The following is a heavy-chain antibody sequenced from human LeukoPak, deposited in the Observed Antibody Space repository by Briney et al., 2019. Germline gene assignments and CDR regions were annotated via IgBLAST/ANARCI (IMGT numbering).Heavy chain of an antibody. Sequence: ASVKVSCKASRYTFTSYDINWVRQATGQGLEWMGWMNPNSGNTGYAQKFQGRVTITRNTSISTAYMELSSLRSEDTAVYYCARNSGSYGDDAFDIWGQGTMVTASS. J-gene: IGHJ3*02. CDR2: MNPNSGNT. CDR3: ARNSGSYGDDAFDI. V-gene: IGHV1-8*03. D-gene: IGHD1-26*01. CDR1: RYTFTSYD.